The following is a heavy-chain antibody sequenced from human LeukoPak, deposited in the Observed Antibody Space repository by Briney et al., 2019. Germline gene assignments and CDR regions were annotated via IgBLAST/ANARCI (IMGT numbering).Heavy chain of an antibody. CDR2: NK. V-gene: IGHV3-30*02. Sequence: NKYYAASVKGRFTISRDNSKNTLYLQMNSLRAEDTAVYYCAKDLYYYDSSGYYPRPYYFDYWGQGTLVTVSS. D-gene: IGHD3-22*01. CDR3: AKDLYYYDSSGYYPRPYYFDY. J-gene: IGHJ4*02.